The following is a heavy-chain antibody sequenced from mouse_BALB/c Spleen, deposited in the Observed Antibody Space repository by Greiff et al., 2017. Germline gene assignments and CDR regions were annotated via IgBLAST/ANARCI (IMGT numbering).Heavy chain of an antibody. D-gene: IGHD2-10*02. J-gene: IGHJ3*01. CDR1: GFTFSSYG. CDR2: INSNGGST. V-gene: IGHV5-6-3*01. CDR3: ARGVYGNYLAY. Sequence: EVQVVESGGGLVQPGGSLKLSCAASGFTFSSYGMSWVRQTPDKRLELVATINSNGGSTYYPDSVKGRFTISRDNAKNTLYLQMSSLKSEDTAMYYCARGVYGNYLAYWGQGTLVTVSA.